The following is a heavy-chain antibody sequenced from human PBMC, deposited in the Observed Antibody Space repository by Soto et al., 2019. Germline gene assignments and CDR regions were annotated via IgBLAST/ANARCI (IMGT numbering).Heavy chain of an antibody. Sequence: GGSLRLSCAASGFTFSYYCMSWIRQSPGKGLEWVSYISSSGSTIYYADSVKGRFTISRDNAKNSLYLQMNSLRAEDTAVYYCARDPAPYIAAADSRFDYWGQGTLVTVSS. CDR1: GFTFSYYC. CDR2: ISSSGSTI. D-gene: IGHD6-13*01. CDR3: ARDPAPYIAAADSRFDY. J-gene: IGHJ4*02. V-gene: IGHV3-11*01.